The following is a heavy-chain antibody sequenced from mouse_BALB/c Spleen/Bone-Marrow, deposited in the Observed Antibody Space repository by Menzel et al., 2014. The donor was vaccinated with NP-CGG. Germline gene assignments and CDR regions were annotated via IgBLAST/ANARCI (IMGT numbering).Heavy chain of an antibody. CDR2: IYPGNGGT. J-gene: IGHJ2*01. CDR3: AREGRSHFDH. V-gene: IGHV1-12*01. CDR1: GYTFTSYN. Sequence: QVQLQQSGAELVKPGASMKMSCKASGYTFTSYNLHWIKQTPGQGLEWIGAIYPGNGGTSYNQRFKGKATLTTDKSSNTAYMQLSSLTSEDSAVYYCAREGRSHFDHWGQGSTLTVSS.